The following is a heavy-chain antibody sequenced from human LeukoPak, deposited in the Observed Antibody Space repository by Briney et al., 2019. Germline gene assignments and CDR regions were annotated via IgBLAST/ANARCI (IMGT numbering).Heavy chain of an antibody. J-gene: IGHJ5*02. CDR1: GGSIRAYY. Sequence: SKTLSLTCTVPGGSIRAYYWSWIPQPPGKGRKWIGYIYHSGSTNYTPSLRSPVTISLDTSTTQFSLRLSSVTAAHTPACYCVRDGAVGWFDPWGQGTLVTVSS. CDR3: VRDGAVGWFDP. D-gene: IGHD2-15*01. V-gene: IGHV4-59*01. CDR2: IYHSGST.